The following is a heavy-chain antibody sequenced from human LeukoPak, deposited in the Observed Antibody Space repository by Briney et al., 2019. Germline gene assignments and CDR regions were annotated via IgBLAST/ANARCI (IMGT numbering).Heavy chain of an antibody. CDR2: IRSKAFGGTT. CDR1: GFTFGDYP. Sequence: PGRSLRLSCTASGFTFGDYPMTWVRQAPGKGLEWVGFIRSKAFGGTTEYAASVKGRFTISRDDSKDIAYLQVNSLQTEDTAVYYCTRGGGYSYGWFSDYWGQGALVTVSS. CDR3: TRGGGYSYGWFSDY. D-gene: IGHD5-18*01. V-gene: IGHV3-49*04. J-gene: IGHJ4*02.